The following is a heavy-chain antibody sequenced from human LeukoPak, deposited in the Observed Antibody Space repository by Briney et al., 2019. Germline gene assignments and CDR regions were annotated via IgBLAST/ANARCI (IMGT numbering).Heavy chain of an antibody. CDR3: ARVKDYSYSFDY. V-gene: IGHV1-69*05. CDR1: GGTFSSYA. CDR2: IIPIFGTA. J-gene: IGHJ4*02. D-gene: IGHD5-18*01. Sequence: GASVKVSCKASGGTFSSYAISWVRQAPGQGLEWMGGIIPIFGTANYAQKFQGRVTITTDESTSTAYMELSSLRSEDTAVYYCARVKDYSYSFDYWGQGTLVTVSS.